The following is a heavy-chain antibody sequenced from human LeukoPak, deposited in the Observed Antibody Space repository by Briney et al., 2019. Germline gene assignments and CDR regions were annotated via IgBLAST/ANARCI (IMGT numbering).Heavy chain of an antibody. V-gene: IGHV1-2*02. D-gene: IGHD2-21*02. Sequence: ASVKVSCKDSGYTFTGYYMLWVRQAPGEGGEWMGGINHNSGGTNYAQKFQGGVTKTRDTSISAAYMEPSRRRSDDTAVYYCARENFVVVTAIDKGSYDGFDIWGQGTMVTVSS. CDR3: ARENFVVVTAIDKGSYDGFDI. CDR1: GYTFTGYY. CDR2: INHNSGGT. J-gene: IGHJ3*02.